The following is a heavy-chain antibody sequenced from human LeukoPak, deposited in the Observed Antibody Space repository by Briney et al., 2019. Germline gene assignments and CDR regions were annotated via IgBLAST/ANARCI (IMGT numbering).Heavy chain of an antibody. CDR2: IYTSGST. CDR1: VGSISSYY. Sequence: SETLSLTCTVSVGSISSYYWSWIRQPPGKGLEWIGYIYTSGSTNYNPSLKSRVTISVDTSKNQFSLKLSSVTAADTAVYYCARHPYGGNARGPFDYWGQGTLVTVSS. J-gene: IGHJ4*02. CDR3: ARHPYGGNARGPFDY. V-gene: IGHV4-4*09. D-gene: IGHD4-23*01.